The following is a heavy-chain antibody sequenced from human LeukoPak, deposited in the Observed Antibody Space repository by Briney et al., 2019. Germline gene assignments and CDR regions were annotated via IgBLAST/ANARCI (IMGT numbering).Heavy chain of an antibody. CDR3: ARDRSDSSSWYLYYYYYMDV. D-gene: IGHD6-13*01. J-gene: IGHJ6*03. Sequence: ARGSLRLSCAASGFTFSSYWMHWVRQAPGQGLVWVSRINTDRKSTSYADSVKGRFTISRNNAKNTLYLQMNSLRAEDTAVYYCARDRSDSSSWYLYYYYYMDVWGKGTTVTVSS. CDR1: GFTFSSYW. V-gene: IGHV3-74*01. CDR2: INTDRKST.